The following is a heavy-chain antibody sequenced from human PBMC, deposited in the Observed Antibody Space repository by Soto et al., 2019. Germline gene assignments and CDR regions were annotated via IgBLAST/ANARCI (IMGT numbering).Heavy chain of an antibody. D-gene: IGHD2-21*02. CDR3: AKARTSETAYDVFDI. CDR1: GFTFSSYA. CDR2: ISAGAVAT. Sequence: EVQLLESGGGLVQPGGSLRLCCAASGFTFSSYAMSWVRQAPGKGLEWVSAISAGAVATNYADSVKGRFTISRDNAKNTLCLQMISLRAEDTAVYYCAKARTSETAYDVFDIWGQGTVVTVSS. J-gene: IGHJ3*02. V-gene: IGHV3-23*01.